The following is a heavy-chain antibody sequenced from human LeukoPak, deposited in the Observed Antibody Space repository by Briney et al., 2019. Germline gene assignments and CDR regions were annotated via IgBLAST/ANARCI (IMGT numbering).Heavy chain of an antibody. Sequence: PGGSLRLSCAASGFTFSSYWMTWVRQAPGKGLEWVANIKLDVSETYYVDSVRGRFTISRDNAKNSLYLQMNSLRAEDTALYYCAKGSLVVVVAATYFDYWGQGTLVTVSS. CDR2: IKLDVSET. CDR1: GFTFSSYW. J-gene: IGHJ4*02. D-gene: IGHD2-15*01. V-gene: IGHV3-7*03. CDR3: AKGSLVVVVAATYFDY.